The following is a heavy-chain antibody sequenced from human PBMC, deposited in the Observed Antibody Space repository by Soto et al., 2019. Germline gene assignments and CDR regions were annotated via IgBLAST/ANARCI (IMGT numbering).Heavy chain of an antibody. V-gene: IGHV4-61*01. CDR2: IYYSGST. J-gene: IGHJ4*02. CDR3: ARDGGIAVAFDY. D-gene: IGHD6-19*01. CDR1: GGSVSSGSYY. Sequence: QVQLQESGPGLVKPSETLSLTCTVSGGSVSSGSYYWSWIRQPPGKGLEWIGYIYYSGSTNYNPSLKSRVTILVETSKTQFSLKLSSVTAADTAVYYCARDGGIAVAFDYWGQGTLVTVSS.